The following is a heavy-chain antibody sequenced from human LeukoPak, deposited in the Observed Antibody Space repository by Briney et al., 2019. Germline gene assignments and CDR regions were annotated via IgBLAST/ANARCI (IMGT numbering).Heavy chain of an antibody. D-gene: IGHD6-19*01. J-gene: IGHJ4*02. CDR2: ISGSSSYT. Sequence: PGGSLRLSCAASGLSFSDVYMTWMRQAPGKGLEWVSFISGSSSYTKYADSVKGRFTISRDNAKNSLYLQMNSLRAEDTAVYYCARWKYSSGWAFDYWGQGTLVTVSS. CDR1: GLSFSDVY. CDR3: ARWKYSSGWAFDY. V-gene: IGHV3-11*03.